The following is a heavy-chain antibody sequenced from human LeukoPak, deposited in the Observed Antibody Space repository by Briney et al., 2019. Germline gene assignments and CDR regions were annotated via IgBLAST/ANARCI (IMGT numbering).Heavy chain of an antibody. V-gene: IGHV1-2*02. J-gene: IGHJ3*02. D-gene: IGHD1-26*01. CDR3: ARKRGVGVYTNAFDM. CDR2: INPNNDGS. CDR1: GFTITGYY. Sequence: ASVKVSCKASGFTITGYYMHWVRQAPGQGLEWMAWINPNNDGSVYAQKFQGRVTMTRDTSINTAYMELYRLKSDDTAVYYCARKRGVGVYTNAFDMWGQGTMVTVSS.